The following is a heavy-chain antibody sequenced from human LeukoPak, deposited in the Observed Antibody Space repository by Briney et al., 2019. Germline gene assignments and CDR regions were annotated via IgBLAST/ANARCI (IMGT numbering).Heavy chain of an antibody. J-gene: IGHJ3*01. D-gene: IGHD6-13*01. Sequence: SETLSLTCTVSGGSISSSSYYWGWIRQPPGKGLEWIGSIYYSGNTYYNPSLKSRVTISVDTSKNQFSLKLSSVTATDTAVYYCARLFSSSWYRGAFDLWGQGTMVTVSS. CDR3: ARLFSSSWYRGAFDL. V-gene: IGHV4-39*01. CDR2: IYYSGNT. CDR1: GGSISSSSYY.